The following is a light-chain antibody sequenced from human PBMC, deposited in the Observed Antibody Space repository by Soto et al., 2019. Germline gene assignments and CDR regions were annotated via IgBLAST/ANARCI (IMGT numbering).Light chain of an antibody. CDR3: SLSYSGVRV. Sequence: QAVETQEPSLTVSPGGTVTLTCASITVAVTSRHYPYWFQQKPGQVPRALIYDTSNKHSWTPARFSGSLLGGIPALNLSGAQPEDEADYYCSLSYSGVRVFGGGTKLTVL. CDR2: DTS. V-gene: IGLV7-46*01. CDR1: TVAVTSRHY. J-gene: IGLJ3*02.